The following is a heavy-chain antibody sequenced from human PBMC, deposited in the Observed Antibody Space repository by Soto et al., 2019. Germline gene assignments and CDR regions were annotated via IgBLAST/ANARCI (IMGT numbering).Heavy chain of an antibody. CDR1: GFTFSNYA. Sequence: EVQLLESGGGLVQPGGSLRLSCTASGFTFSNYAMSWVRQAPDKGLEWVSAISGRGGSTYYADSVKGRFTISRDNSQNLMFLHINRLRAEDTALYYCAKDSTTQTPLYSYSSGLDVWGQATNVTVSS. CDR3: AKDSTTQTPLYSYSSGLDV. J-gene: IGHJ6*02. D-gene: IGHD5-12*01. V-gene: IGHV3-23*01. CDR2: ISGRGGST.